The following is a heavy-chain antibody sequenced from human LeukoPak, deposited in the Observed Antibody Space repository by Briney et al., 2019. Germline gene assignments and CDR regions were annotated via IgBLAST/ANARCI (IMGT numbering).Heavy chain of an antibody. CDR1: GYTFTGYY. D-gene: IGHD4-23*01. V-gene: IGHV1-2*02. CDR3: ARQGGRWIHYYMDV. J-gene: IGHJ6*03. Sequence: ASVKVSCKASGYTFTGYYMHWVRQAPGQGLEWMGWINPNSGGTNYAQKFQGRVTMTRDTSISTAYMELSRLRSDDTAVYYCARQGGRWIHYYMDVWGKGTTVTVSS. CDR2: INPNSGGT.